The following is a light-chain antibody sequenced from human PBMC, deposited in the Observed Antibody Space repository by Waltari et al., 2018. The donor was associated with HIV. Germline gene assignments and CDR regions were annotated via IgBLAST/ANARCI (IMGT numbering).Light chain of an antibody. CDR2: KAS. V-gene: IGKV1-5*03. CDR1: QSISSW. J-gene: IGKJ2*01. CDR3: QRYNTYPYT. Sequence: DIQMTQSPSTLSASVGDRVTITCRASQSISSWLAWYQQKPGTAPKLLIYKASTLESGVPSRFSDSGSGTEFTLTISSLQPDDFATYYCQRYNTYPYTFGQGTKLE.